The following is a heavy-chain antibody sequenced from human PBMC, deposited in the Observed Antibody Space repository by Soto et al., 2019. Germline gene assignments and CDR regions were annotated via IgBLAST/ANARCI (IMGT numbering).Heavy chain of an antibody. J-gene: IGHJ4*02. CDR1: GGSFSGYY. V-gene: IGHV4-34*01. D-gene: IGHD4-17*01. Sequence: PSETLSLTCAVYGGSFSGYYWSWIRQPPGKGLEWIGEINHSGSTNYNPSLKSRVTISVDTSKNQFSLKLSSVTAADTAVYYCARAPNDYGDESDYWGQGTLLTVSS. CDR2: INHSGST. CDR3: ARAPNDYGDESDY.